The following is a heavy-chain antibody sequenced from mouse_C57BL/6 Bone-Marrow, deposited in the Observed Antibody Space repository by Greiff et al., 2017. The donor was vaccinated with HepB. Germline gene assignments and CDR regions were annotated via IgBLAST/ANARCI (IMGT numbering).Heavy chain of an antibody. J-gene: IGHJ4*01. CDR2: ISDGGSYT. CDR3: ARGRGDAMDY. V-gene: IGHV5-4*03. Sequence: EVKLVESGGGLVKPGGSLKLSCAASGFTFSSYAMSWVRQTPEKRLEWVATISDGGSYTYYPDNVKGRFTISRDNAKNNLYLQMSHLKSEDTAMYYCARGRGDAMDYWGQGTSVTVSS. CDR1: GFTFSSYA.